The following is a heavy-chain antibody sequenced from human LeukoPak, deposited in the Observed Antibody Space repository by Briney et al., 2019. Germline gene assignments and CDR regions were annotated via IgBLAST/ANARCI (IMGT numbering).Heavy chain of an antibody. J-gene: IGHJ4*02. CDR2: IKQDGSEK. Sequence: GGSLRLSCVASGFTFSSYWMSWVRQAPGKGLEWVANIKQDGSEKYFVDSVKGRFTISRDKAKNSLYLQMNSLRAEDTAVYYCARGWDFWSGYLDYWGQGTLDTVSS. V-gene: IGHV3-7*01. CDR1: GFTFSSYW. D-gene: IGHD3-3*01. CDR3: ARGWDFWSGYLDY.